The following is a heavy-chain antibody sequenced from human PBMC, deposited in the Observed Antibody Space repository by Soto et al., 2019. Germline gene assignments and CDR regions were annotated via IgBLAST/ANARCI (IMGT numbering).Heavy chain of an antibody. J-gene: IGHJ5*02. CDR2: ISSSSSTI. CDR1: GFTFSSYS. D-gene: IGHD2-8*01. CDR3: ARDRGYCTNGVCSSTNWFDP. V-gene: IGHV3-48*01. Sequence: EVQLVESGGGLVQPGGSLRLSCAASGFTFSSYSMNWVRQAPGKGLEGVSYISSSSSTIYYADSVKGRFTISRDNAKNSLYLQMNSLRAEDTAVYYCARDRGYCTNGVCSSTNWFDPWGQGTLVTVSS.